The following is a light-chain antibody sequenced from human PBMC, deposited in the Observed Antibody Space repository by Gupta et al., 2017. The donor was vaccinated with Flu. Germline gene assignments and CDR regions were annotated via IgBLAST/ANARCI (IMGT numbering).Light chain of an antibody. Sequence: SPSTLSASVGDRVTITCRASQSISSWLAWYQQKPGKVPKVLIYKASALESGVPSRFSGSGSGTEFTLTISRLQPDDFATYYCQQYDTNWTFGQGTKVEIK. CDR1: QSISSW. CDR2: KAS. CDR3: QQYDTNWT. J-gene: IGKJ1*01. V-gene: IGKV1-5*03.